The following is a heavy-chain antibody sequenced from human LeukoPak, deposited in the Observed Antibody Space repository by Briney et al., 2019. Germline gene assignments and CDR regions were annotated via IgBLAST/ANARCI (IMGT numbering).Heavy chain of an antibody. V-gene: IGHV3-21*01. CDR1: GFTFSSYS. Sequence: SGGSLRLSCAASGFTFSSYSMNWVRQAPGKGLEWVSSISSSSSYIYHADSVKGRFTISRDNAKNSLYLQMNSLRAEDTAVYYCARADSSGWYLPDYWGQGTLVTVSS. CDR3: ARADSSGWYLPDY. J-gene: IGHJ4*02. CDR2: ISSSSSYI. D-gene: IGHD6-19*01.